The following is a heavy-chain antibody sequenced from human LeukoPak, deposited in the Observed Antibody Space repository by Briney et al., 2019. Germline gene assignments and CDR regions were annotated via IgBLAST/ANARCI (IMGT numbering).Heavy chain of an antibody. CDR2: ISGSGGAT. Sequence: GGSLRLSCVASGLSFGNYAIRGVRQAPGKGLQWGSQISGSGGATWYAGFARDIFTISTDNAKKTLYLQMSGPRVEDKSMYYCVKDPRDTYGTNWFDSWGQGTLLIVSS. J-gene: IGHJ5*01. CDR1: GLSFGNYA. V-gene: IGHV3-23*01. CDR3: VKDPRDTYGTNWFDS. D-gene: IGHD2-21*01.